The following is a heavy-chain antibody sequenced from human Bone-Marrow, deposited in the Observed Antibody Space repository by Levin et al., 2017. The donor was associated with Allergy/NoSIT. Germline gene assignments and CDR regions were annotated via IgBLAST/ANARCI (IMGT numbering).Heavy chain of an antibody. D-gene: IGHD3-16*01. CDR1: GYNFAKFW. CDR2: IYPGDSDT. V-gene: IGHV5-51*01. CDR3: ARLSSGMSGGVYGMDV. J-gene: IGHJ6*02. Sequence: RGESLKISCQGSGYNFAKFWLAWVRQMPGKGLEWMGVIYPGDSDTRYSPSFQGQVTMSADKSMATAYLQWSSVKASDNAMYYCARLSSGMSGGVYGMDVWGQGTTVTVSS.